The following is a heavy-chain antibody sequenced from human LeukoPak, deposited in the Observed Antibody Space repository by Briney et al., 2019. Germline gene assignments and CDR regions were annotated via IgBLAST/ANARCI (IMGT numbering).Heavy chain of an antibody. CDR1: GGSISNSNYY. V-gene: IGHV4-39*01. CDR2: IYYSGSI. CDR3: ARGNRKGKTAAGIVD. D-gene: IGHD6-13*01. J-gene: IGHJ4*02. Sequence: SETLSLTCTVSGGSISNSNYYWGWIRQPPGKGLEWIGNIYYSGSIYYSPSLKSRVTISVDTSKNQFSLGLSSVTAADTAVYYCARGNRKGKTAAGIVDWGQGTLVTVSS.